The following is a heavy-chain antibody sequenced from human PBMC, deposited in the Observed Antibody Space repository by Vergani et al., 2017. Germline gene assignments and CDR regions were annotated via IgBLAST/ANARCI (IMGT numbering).Heavy chain of an antibody. CDR3: VKDNDYDADGPFDL. Sequence: VEAGGGLVQPGGSLRLSCTASGFTFQAFAFHWVRQVSGRGLEWVSGIDRNYGVKNGNSFEGRFNISRDNAQKAVFLQMNNLRHEDTALYFCVKDNDYDADGPFDLWGRGTLVTVSS. D-gene: IGHD3-16*01. CDR2: IDRNYGVK. V-gene: IGHV3-9*01. CDR1: GFTFQAFA. J-gene: IGHJ2*01.